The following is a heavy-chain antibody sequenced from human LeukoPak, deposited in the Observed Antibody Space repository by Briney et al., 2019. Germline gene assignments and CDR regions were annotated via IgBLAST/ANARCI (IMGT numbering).Heavy chain of an antibody. D-gene: IGHD1-26*01. CDR2: ISGSTGST. J-gene: IGHJ4*02. CDR3: AKRATGGATISLWFDY. Sequence: GGSLRLSCAASGFTFSRYAMGWVRQAPGKGLEWVSLISGSTGSTYYADFVKGRFTISRDNSKNMLYLQMNSLRAEDTAICYCAKRATGGATISLWFDYWGQGTLVTVSS. CDR1: GFTFSRYA. V-gene: IGHV3-23*01.